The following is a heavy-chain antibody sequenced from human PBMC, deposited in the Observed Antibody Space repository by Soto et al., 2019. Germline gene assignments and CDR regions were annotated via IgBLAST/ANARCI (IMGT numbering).Heavy chain of an antibody. CDR2: ISSNGGTT. CDR1: VFSFINGC. D-gene: IGHD2-2*01. Sequence: VVSLRRSCSSSVFSFINGCVQWVLQASVKGLEYVSAISSNGGTTYYADYVKDRFTISRDNSKDTLYLQMSSLRAEDTALYYCVKADRVKGNVPFSSFGMEVWGKRTTVTVSS. CDR3: VKADRVKGNVPFSSFGMEV. V-gene: IGHV3-64D*06. J-gene: IGHJ6*04.